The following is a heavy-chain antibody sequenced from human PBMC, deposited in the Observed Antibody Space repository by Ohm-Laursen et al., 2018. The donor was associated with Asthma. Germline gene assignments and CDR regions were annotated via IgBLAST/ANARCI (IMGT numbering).Heavy chain of an antibody. CDR3: ARIGPEWELPGREYSLHH. V-gene: IGHV3-48*04. CDR1: GFTFSTYN. J-gene: IGHJ1*01. Sequence: SLRLSCAASGFTFSTYNMNWVRQAPGKGLEWVAYITISSSTIYYADSVRGRFTTSRDNARNSVYLQMNSLRAEDTALYYCARIGPEWELPGREYSLHHWGEGTLVTVSS. CDR2: ITISSSTI. D-gene: IGHD1-26*01.